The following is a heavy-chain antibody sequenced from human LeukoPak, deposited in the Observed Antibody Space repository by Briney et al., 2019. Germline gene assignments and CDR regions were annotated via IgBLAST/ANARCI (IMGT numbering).Heavy chain of an antibody. D-gene: IGHD1-26*01. V-gene: IGHV3-30-3*01. CDR3: ARDPRGSYFGSPGFDY. CDR1: GFTFSSYA. Sequence: GGSLRLSCAASGFTFSSYAMHWVRQAPGKGLEWVAVISYDGSNKYYADSVKGRFTISRDNSKNTLYLQMNSLRAEDTAVYYCARDPRGSYFGSPGFDYWGQGTLVTVSS. CDR2: ISYDGSNK. J-gene: IGHJ4*02.